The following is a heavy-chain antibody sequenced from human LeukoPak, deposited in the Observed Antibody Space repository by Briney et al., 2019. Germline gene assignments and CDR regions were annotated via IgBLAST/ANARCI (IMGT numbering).Heavy chain of an antibody. Sequence: SETLSLTCAVYGGSFSSYYWSWIRQPPGKGLEWIGEINHSGSTNYNPSLKSRVTISVDTSKNQFSLKLSSVTAADTAVYYCARGRITIFGVVHHYYYYYMDVWGKGTTVTVSS. CDR2: INHSGST. J-gene: IGHJ6*03. CDR1: GGSFSSYY. V-gene: IGHV4-34*01. CDR3: ARGRITIFGVVHHYYYYYMDV. D-gene: IGHD3-3*01.